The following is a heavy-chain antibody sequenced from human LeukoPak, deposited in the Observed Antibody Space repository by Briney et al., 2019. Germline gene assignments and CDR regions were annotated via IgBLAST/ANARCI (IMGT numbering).Heavy chain of an antibody. J-gene: IGHJ4*02. CDR2: ISGSGGST. CDR3: AKAAGITMIVVVRYYFDY. CDR1: GFTFSSYA. D-gene: IGHD3-22*01. V-gene: IGHV3-23*01. Sequence: PGGSLRLSCAASGFTFSSYAMSWVRQAPGKGLGWVSAISGSGGSTYYADSVKGRFTISRDNSKNTLYLQMNSLRAEDTAVYYCAKAAGITMIVVVRYYFDYWGQGTLVTVSS.